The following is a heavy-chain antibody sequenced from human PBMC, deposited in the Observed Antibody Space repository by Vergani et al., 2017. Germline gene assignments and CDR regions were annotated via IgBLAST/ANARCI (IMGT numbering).Heavy chain of an antibody. V-gene: IGHV3-48*01. J-gene: IGHJ4*02. CDR2: ISSSSSTI. Sequence: EVQLVESGGGLVQPGGSLRLSCAASGFTFSSYSMNWVRQAPGKGLEWVSYISSSSSTIYYADSVKGRFTISRDNSKNTLYLQMNSLRAEDTAVYYCAKGTDIVVVVAAYFDYWGQGTLVTVSS. D-gene: IGHD2-15*01. CDR3: AKGTDIVVVVAAYFDY. CDR1: GFTFSSYS.